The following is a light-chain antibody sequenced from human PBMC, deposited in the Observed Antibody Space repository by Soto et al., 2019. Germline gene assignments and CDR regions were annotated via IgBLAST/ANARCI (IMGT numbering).Light chain of an antibody. CDR3: QQYDTLRVT. CDR2: DAS. V-gene: IGKV1-33*01. J-gene: IGKJ3*01. CDR1: QDITNY. Sequence: DIQMTQSPSSLSASVGDRVTITCQASQDITNYLNWYQQKPGKAPKLLIYDASNLETGVTLRFSGSGSGTHFTFTISCLQPEDIATYYCQQYDTLRVTFGPGTKVNIK.